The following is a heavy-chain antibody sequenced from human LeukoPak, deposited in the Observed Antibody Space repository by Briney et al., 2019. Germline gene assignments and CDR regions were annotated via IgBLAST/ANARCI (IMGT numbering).Heavy chain of an antibody. Sequence: GASVKVSCKASGYTFTSYYMHWVRQAPGQGLEWMGIINPSGGSTSYAQKFQGRVTITADESTSTAYMELSSLRSEDTAVYYCARFPYCSGGSCYSSFYYYYGMDVWGQGTTVTVSS. CDR3: ARFPYCSGGSCYSSFYYYYGMDV. CDR2: INPSGGST. J-gene: IGHJ6*02. V-gene: IGHV1-46*01. CDR1: GYTFTSYY. D-gene: IGHD2-15*01.